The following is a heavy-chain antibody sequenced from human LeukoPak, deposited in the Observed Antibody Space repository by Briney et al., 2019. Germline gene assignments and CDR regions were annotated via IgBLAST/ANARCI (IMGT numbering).Heavy chain of an antibody. Sequence: SVKVSCKASGGTFSSYAISWVRQAPGKGLEWMGRIIPIFGTANYAQKFQGRVTVTADKSTSTAYMELSSLRSEDTAVYYCATLRPNCYYYMDVWGKGTTVTVSS. D-gene: IGHD5-12*01. CDR3: ATLRPNCYYYMDV. V-gene: IGHV1-69*06. CDR1: GGTFSSYA. CDR2: IIPIFGTA. J-gene: IGHJ6*03.